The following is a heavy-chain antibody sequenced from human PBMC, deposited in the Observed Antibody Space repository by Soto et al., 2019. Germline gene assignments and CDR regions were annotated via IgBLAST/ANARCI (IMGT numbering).Heavy chain of an antibody. V-gene: IGHV1-69*06. CDR3: AGRCDSTTCLGHFDY. Sequence: QVQLVQSGAEVKKPGSSVKVSCKASGGTFNNYVVNWVRQAPGQGLEWMGGILPIFATANYAQKFQGRVKITAYKSTSTAYMELTSLRSEDTAVYYCAGRCDSTTCLGHFDYWGQGTLVTVAS. CDR1: GGTFNNYV. J-gene: IGHJ4*02. D-gene: IGHD2-2*01. CDR2: ILPIFATA.